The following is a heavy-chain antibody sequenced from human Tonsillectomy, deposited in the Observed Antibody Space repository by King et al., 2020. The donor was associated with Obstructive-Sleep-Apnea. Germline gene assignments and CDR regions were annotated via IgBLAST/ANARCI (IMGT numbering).Heavy chain of an antibody. J-gene: IGHJ4*02. V-gene: IGHV4-30-4*01. CDR2: ISYSGST. Sequence: VQLQESGPGLVTPSQTLSLTCTVSGGSISSDNYYWTWIRQPPGKGLEWIGDISYSGSTYYNSSLKSRVTISVDTSKNQFSLKLTSVTAADTAIYYCARVSDQLLSWVDYWGPGTLVTVSS. CDR3: ARVSDQLLSWVDY. CDR1: GGSISSDNYY. D-gene: IGHD2-2*01.